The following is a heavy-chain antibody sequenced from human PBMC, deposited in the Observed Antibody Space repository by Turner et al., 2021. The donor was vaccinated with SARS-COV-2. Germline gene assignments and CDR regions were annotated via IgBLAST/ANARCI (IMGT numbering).Heavy chain of an antibody. Sequence: QLQLPESGPGLVKPSETLSLTCNVSGGSIRSSSYYWGWIRRPPGKGLEWIGSIYYSGSTYYNPSLNNRVTISVDTSKNQFSLNLSSVTAADTAVYYCATSTVAGTELNYYGMDVWGQGTTVTVSS. V-gene: IGHV4-39*01. CDR2: IYYSGST. CDR3: ATSTVAGTELNYYGMDV. D-gene: IGHD6-13*01. CDR1: GGSIRSSSYY. J-gene: IGHJ6*02.